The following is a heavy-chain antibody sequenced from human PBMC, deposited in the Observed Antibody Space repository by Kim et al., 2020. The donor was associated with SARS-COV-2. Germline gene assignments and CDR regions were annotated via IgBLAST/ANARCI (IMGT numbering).Heavy chain of an antibody. CDR3: ARPSTQYYYDSSGPWYLDL. Sequence: GGSLRLSCAAYGFTFSSYSMNWVRQAPGKGLEWVSSISSSSSYIYYADSVKGRFTISRDNDKNSLYLQMNSLRAEDTSVYYCARPSTQYYYDSSGPWYLDLCGRGPLVSVSS. J-gene: IGHJ2*01. CDR2: ISSSSSYI. D-gene: IGHD3-22*01. V-gene: IGHV3-21*01. CDR1: GFTFSSYS.